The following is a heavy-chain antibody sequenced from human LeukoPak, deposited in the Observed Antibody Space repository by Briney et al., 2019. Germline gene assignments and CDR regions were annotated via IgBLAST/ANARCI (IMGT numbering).Heavy chain of an antibody. CDR3: ARDGSMITFGGVIDAYNWFDP. D-gene: IGHD3-16*02. V-gene: IGHV4-39*07. CDR2: IYYSGST. Sequence: SETLSLTCTVSGGSISSSSYYWGWIRQPPGKGLEWIGSIYYSGSTYYNPSLKSRVTISVDTSKNQFSLKLSSVTAADTAVYYCARDGSMITFGGVIDAYNWFDPWGQGTLVTVSS. CDR1: GGSISSSSYY. J-gene: IGHJ5*02.